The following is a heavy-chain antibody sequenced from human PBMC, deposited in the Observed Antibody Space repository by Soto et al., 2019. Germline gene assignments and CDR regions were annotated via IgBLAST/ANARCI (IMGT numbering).Heavy chain of an antibody. CDR1: GGSISSYY. V-gene: IGHV4-4*07. CDR3: AREGYDFWSGYSVVDY. CDR2: IYTSGST. D-gene: IGHD3-3*01. J-gene: IGHJ4*02. Sequence: QVQLQESGPGLVKPSETLSLTCTVSGGSISSYYWSWIRQPAGKGLEWIGRIYTSGSTNYNPSLKSRVTMSVDTSKNQFSLKLSSVTAADTAVYYCAREGYDFWSGYSVVDYWGQGTLVTVSS.